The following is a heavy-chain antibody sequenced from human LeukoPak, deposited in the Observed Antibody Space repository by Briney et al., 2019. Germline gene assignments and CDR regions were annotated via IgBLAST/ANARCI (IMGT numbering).Heavy chain of an antibody. D-gene: IGHD1-26*01. Sequence: PGGSLRLSCAASGFTVSSNYMSWVRQAPGKGLEWVSVIYSGGSTYYADSVKGRFTISRDNSKNTLYLQMNSLKTEDTAVYYCTTDQGGSYWENHWGQGTLVTVSS. CDR2: IYSGGST. J-gene: IGHJ4*02. CDR1: GFTVSSNY. V-gene: IGHV3-66*01. CDR3: TTDQGGSYWENH.